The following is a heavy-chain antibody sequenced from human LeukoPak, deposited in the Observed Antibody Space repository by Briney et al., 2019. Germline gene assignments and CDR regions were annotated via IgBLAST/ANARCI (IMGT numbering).Heavy chain of an antibody. CDR1: GFTFGNSW. CDR3: AKDVSELEP. J-gene: IGHJ4*02. V-gene: IGHV3-7*03. D-gene: IGHD1-1*01. CDR2: IKQDGSET. Sequence: GGSLRLSCAASGFTFGNSWMTWVRQAPGKGLEWVASIKQDGSETYYVDSVKGRFTISRDNAKNSLYLQMNSLRAEDTAVYYCAKDVSELEPWGQGTLVTVSS.